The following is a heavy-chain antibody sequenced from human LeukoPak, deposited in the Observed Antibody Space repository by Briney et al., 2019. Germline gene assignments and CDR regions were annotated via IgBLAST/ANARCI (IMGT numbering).Heavy chain of an antibody. Sequence: GGSQRLSCAASGFTFSSFAMHWVRQAPGKGLEWVAVISLNGGDTNYAGSVKGRFTISRDNSKNTLYLQMNSLSAEDTAVYYCARDPTTRSNRAQFYSDYWGQGTLVIVSS. J-gene: IGHJ4*02. CDR1: GFTFSSFA. CDR3: ARDPTTRSNRAQFYSDY. D-gene: IGHD4-17*01. CDR2: ISLNGGDT. V-gene: IGHV3-30*04.